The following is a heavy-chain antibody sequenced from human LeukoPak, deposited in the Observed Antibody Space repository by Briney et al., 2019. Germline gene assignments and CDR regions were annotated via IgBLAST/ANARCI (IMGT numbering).Heavy chain of an antibody. CDR1: GYIFTNYV. CDR2: TSTNTGNP. V-gene: IGHV7-4-1*02. D-gene: IGHD3-10*01. J-gene: IGHJ4*02. CDR3: ARGERLLWFAQNY. Sequence: ASVKVSCKASGYIFTNYVMNWVRQAPGQGLDWMGRTSTNTGNPTYAQGFTGRFVFTLDTSVSTAYLQISSLKAEDTAVYYCARGERLLWFAQNYWGQGTLVTVSS.